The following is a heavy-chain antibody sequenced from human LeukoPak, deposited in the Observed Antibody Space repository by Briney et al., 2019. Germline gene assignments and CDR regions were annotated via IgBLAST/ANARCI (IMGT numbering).Heavy chain of an antibody. D-gene: IGHD3-3*01. Sequence: KASETLSLTCAVYGGSFSGYHWSWIRQPPGKGLEWIGEINNSGSTNYNPSLKSRVTISVDTSKNQFSLKLSSVTAADTAVYYCARGPLRSGYYRPNWFDPWGQGTLVTVSS. CDR3: ARGPLRSGYYRPNWFDP. CDR2: INNSGST. V-gene: IGHV4-34*01. CDR1: GGSFSGYH. J-gene: IGHJ5*02.